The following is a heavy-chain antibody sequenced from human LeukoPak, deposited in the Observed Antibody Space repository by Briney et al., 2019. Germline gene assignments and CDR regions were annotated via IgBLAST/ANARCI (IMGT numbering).Heavy chain of an antibody. CDR1: GFTFSDYA. V-gene: IGHV3-23*01. D-gene: IGHD6-13*01. Sequence: GGSLRLSCTASGFTFSDYAMSWVRQAPGKGLEWVSGISGSGGSIRYADSVKGRFIISRDNSKNTLYLQMNSLRAEDTAVYYCAKGLTSIAAAGPFDYWGQGTLVTVSS. J-gene: IGHJ4*02. CDR3: AKGLTSIAAAGPFDY. CDR2: ISGSGGSI.